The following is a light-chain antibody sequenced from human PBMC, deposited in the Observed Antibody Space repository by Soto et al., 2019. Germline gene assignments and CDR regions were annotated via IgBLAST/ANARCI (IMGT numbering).Light chain of an antibody. CDR3: QQYDVVPCT. Sequence: DIQLTQSPASLSASVGDRVTITCQASQDINNYLIWYQQKPGKAPNLLIYDASTLVTGVSSRFSGNGSGTDFSVTINNLQPQDTATYYCQQYDVVPCTFGQGTKLEIK. V-gene: IGKV1-33*01. CDR2: DAS. CDR1: QDINNY. J-gene: IGKJ2*02.